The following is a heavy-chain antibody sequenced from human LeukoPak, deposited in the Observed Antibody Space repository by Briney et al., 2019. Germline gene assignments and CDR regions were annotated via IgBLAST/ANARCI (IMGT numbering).Heavy chain of an antibody. CDR3: AREGYCTNGVCRDDAFDI. CDR2: INPNSGGT. Sequence: ASVKVSCKASGYTFTGYYMHWVRQAPGQGLEWMGWINPNSGGTNYAQKFQGRVTMTRDTSISTAYMELSRLRSDDTAVYYCAREGYCTNGVCRDDAFDIWGQGTVVTVSS. D-gene: IGHD2-8*01. CDR1: GYTFTGYY. J-gene: IGHJ3*02. V-gene: IGHV1-2*02.